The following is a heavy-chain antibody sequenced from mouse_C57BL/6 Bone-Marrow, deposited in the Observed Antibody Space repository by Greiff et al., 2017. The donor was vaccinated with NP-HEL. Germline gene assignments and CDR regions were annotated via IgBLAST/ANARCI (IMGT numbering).Heavy chain of an antibody. Sequence: VQLKESGPELVKPGASVKISCKASGYSFTGYYMNWVKQSPEKSLEWIGEINPSTGGTTYNQKFKAKATLTVDKSSSTAYMQLKSLTSEDSAVYYCAITGNYAMDYWGQGTSVTVSS. J-gene: IGHJ4*01. CDR3: AITGNYAMDY. CDR2: INPSTGGT. D-gene: IGHD4-1*01. V-gene: IGHV1-42*01. CDR1: GYSFTGYY.